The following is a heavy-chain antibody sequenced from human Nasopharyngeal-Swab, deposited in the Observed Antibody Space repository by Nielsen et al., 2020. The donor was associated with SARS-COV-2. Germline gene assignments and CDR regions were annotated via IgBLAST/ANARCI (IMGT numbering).Heavy chain of an antibody. CDR3: ANRMPTVGATRYYCFDS. D-gene: IGHD1-26*01. Sequence: GESLKISCAASGFTFSSYAMSWVRQAPGKGLEWVSTISGSGGSTYYADSVKGRFTISRDNSKNTLYLQMSSLRAEVTAVYYCANRMPTVGATRYYCFDSWGQGTLVTVSS. CDR1: GFTFSSYA. V-gene: IGHV3-23*01. J-gene: IGHJ4*02. CDR2: ISGSGGST.